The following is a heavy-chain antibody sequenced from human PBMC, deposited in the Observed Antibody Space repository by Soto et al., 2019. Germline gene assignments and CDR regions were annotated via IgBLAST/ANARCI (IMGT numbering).Heavy chain of an antibody. CDR1: GLIFSDYA. CDR2: ISGSGDKT. V-gene: IGHV3-23*01. D-gene: IGHD1-26*01. CDR3: AKDRFGIVGPVDY. Sequence: GGSLRLSCAASGLIFSDYAMSWVRQAPGKGLECVACISGSGDKTFYADSVKGRFTISRDNSKNTVSLHMNSLRVDDTAVYLCAKDRFGIVGPVDYWGPGTLVTVSS. J-gene: IGHJ4*02.